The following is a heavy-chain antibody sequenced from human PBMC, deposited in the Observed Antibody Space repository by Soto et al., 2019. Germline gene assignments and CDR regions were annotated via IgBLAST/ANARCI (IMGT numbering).Heavy chain of an antibody. V-gene: IGHV4-34*01. D-gene: IGHD4-4*01. CDR3: ARVTDHYNVDY. CDR2: INHRGST. J-gene: IGHJ4*02. Sequence: SETLSLTCAVYGGYLSGYDWSWIRQPPGKGLEWIGEINHRGSTNSNPSLKSRVTISVDTSKNQFSLKLSSVTAADTPVYYCARVTDHYNVDYWAQGTLVTVSS. CDR1: GGYLSGYD.